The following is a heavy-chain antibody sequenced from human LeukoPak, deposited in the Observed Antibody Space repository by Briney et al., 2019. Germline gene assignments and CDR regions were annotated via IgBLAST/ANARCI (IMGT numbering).Heavy chain of an antibody. V-gene: IGHV1-18*01. J-gene: IGHJ4*02. Sequence: ASVKVSCKISGSRSTSYGINWVRQAPGQGLEWMGWINRYNGKTNYGQKFQGRVTMTTDTSTSTTYMELRSLRSDDTAVYYCARDLGVTTKDPFEYWGQGTLVTVPS. CDR2: INRYNGKT. CDR1: GSRSTSYG. D-gene: IGHD4-4*01. CDR3: ARDLGVTTKDPFEY.